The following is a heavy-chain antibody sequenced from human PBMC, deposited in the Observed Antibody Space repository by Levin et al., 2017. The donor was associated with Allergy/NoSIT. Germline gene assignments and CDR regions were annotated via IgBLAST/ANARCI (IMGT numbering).Heavy chain of an antibody. CDR1: GFTFSDYY. J-gene: IGHJ4*02. CDR2: ISSSGNTV. Sequence: GESLKISCAASGFTFSDYYMSWIRQAPGKGLEWVSYISSSGNTVYYADSVEGRFTISRDNAKNSLYLQMNSLRAEDTAVYYCAGVPRRGYSYRYFDYWGQGTLVTVSS. D-gene: IGHD5-18*01. CDR3: AGVPRRGYSYRYFDY. V-gene: IGHV3-11*01.